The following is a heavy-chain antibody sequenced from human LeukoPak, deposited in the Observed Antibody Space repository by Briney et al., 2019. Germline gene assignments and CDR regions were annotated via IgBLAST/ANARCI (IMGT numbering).Heavy chain of an antibody. V-gene: IGHV3-64D*06. J-gene: IGHJ2*01. D-gene: IGHD1-26*01. CDR3: VKDTSGYFDL. CDR2: ISSNGGST. CDR1: GFAFSSYA. Sequence: GGSLRLSCSASGFAFSSYAMHWVRQAPGKGLEYVSAISSNGGSTYYADSVKGRFTISRDNSKNTLYLQMSSLRAEGTAVYYCVKDTSGYFDLWGRGTLVTVSS.